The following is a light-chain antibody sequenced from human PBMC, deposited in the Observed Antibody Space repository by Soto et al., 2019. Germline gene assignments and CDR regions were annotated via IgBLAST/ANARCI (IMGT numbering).Light chain of an antibody. Sequence: EIVLTQSPATLSSFPGDRVTLSCRASQYINTRLAWYQHRPGQAPRLLIYQTSIRAAGIPARFSASGSGADFTLTISSLEPEDFAVYYCQQRSDSITFGQGTRLEIK. CDR2: QTS. V-gene: IGKV3-11*01. CDR1: QYINTR. CDR3: QQRSDSIT. J-gene: IGKJ5*01.